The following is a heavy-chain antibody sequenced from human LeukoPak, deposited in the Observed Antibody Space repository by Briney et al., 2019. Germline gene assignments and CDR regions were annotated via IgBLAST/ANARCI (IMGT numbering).Heavy chain of an antibody. D-gene: IGHD3-3*01. CDR2: VSGDSRNT. J-gene: IGHJ6*02. Sequence: PGGSLRLSCAASGFTFDDFAMHWVRQAPGKGLEWVSLVSGDSRNTYYADSVKGRFTISRDNSKNSLYLQMNSLRTEDTALYYCAKDISETDFWSDSQYGMDVWGQGTTVTVSS. CDR3: AKDISETDFWSDSQYGMDV. V-gene: IGHV3-43*02. CDR1: GFTFDDFA.